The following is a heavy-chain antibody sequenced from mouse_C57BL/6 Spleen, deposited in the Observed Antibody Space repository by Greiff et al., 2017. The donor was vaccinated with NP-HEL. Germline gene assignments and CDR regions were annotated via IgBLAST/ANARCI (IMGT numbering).Heavy chain of an antibody. J-gene: IGHJ1*03. CDR2: INPNSGTT. D-gene: IGHD2-1*01. CDR3: ARGDGNYWYFDV. CDR1: GYSFTDYN. V-gene: IGHV1-39*01. Sequence: SGPELVKPGASVKISCKASGYSFTDYNMNWVKQSNGKSLEWIGVINPNSGTTSYNQKFKGTATLTVDQSSSTAYMQPNSLTSEDSAVYYCARGDGNYWYFDVWGTGTTVTVSA.